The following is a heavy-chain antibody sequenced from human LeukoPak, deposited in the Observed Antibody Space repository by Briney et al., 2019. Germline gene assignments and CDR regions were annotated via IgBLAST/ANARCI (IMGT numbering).Heavy chain of an antibody. D-gene: IGHD6-19*01. V-gene: IGHV3-23*01. J-gene: IGHJ4*02. CDR3: AKDLRQQWLVRYFDY. Sequence: GGSLRLSCTASGFTFTNYARRWVRQAPGKGLEWGSDISAGGDIINYAVSVMGRFTISRDNSENTMYLQMNSLRAEDTAVYYCAKDLRQQWLVRYFDYWGQGTLVTVSS. CDR2: ISAGGDII. CDR1: GFTFTNYA.